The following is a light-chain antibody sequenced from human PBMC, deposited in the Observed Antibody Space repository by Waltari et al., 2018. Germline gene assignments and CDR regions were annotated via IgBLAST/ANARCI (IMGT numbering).Light chain of an antibody. V-gene: IGLV1-40*01. J-gene: IGLJ2*01. Sequence: APGQKVTIPCTGGSSNFGAGYDVHWYQQSPGTSPKLLIFGNTNRPSGVPGRFSGSRSGTSASLAIAGLQSEDEAVYYCQSFDSSLSASVFGGGTKLTVL. CDR3: QSFDSSLSASV. CDR1: SSNFGAGYD. CDR2: GNT.